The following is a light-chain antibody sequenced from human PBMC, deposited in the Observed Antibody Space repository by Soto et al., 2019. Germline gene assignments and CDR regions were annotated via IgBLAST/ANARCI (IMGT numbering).Light chain of an antibody. Sequence: EILLPQSPGPLSLSPGEIPPLSCRASQSVSSSYLAWYTTKPGQDPRIIIYGEYSGATGIQDRFSGIWSGTDGNLTIRSMQPEDWATDYGKKRYSTLLTLGGGNKVDIK. CDR3: KKRYSTLLT. J-gene: IGKJ4*01. V-gene: IGKV3-20*01. CDR1: QSVSSSY. CDR2: GEY.